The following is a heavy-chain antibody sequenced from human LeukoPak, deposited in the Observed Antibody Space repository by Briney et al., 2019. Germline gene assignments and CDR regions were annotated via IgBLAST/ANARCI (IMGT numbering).Heavy chain of an antibody. V-gene: IGHV4-31*03. CDR3: ARTPYYYDSSGYYLLFDY. CDR1: GGSISSGGYY. Sequence: SQTLSLTCTVSGGSISSGGYYWSWIRQHPGKGLEWIGYIYYSGSTNYNPSPKSRVTISVDTSKNQFSLKLSSVTAADTAVYYCARTPYYYDSSGYYLLFDYWGQGTLVTVSS. D-gene: IGHD3-22*01. J-gene: IGHJ4*02. CDR2: IYYSGST.